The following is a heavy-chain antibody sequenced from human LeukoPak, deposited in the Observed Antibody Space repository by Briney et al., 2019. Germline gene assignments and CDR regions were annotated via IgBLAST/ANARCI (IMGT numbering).Heavy chain of an antibody. CDR3: ARDLFAADYYYYGMDV. Sequence: GGSLRLSCAASGFTFSSYWMSWVRQAPGKGLEWVANIKQDGSEKYYVDSVKGRFTISRDNAKNSLYLQMNSVRAEDTAVYYCARDLFAADYYYYGMDVWGQGTTVTVSS. V-gene: IGHV3-7*01. CDR2: IKQDGSEK. CDR1: GFTFSSYW. J-gene: IGHJ6*02. D-gene: IGHD3-3*01.